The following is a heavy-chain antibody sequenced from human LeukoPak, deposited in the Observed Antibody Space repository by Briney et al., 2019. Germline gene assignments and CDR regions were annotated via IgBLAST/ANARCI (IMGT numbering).Heavy chain of an antibody. D-gene: IGHD4-11*01. CDR3: ARDNPLDYLPAGDY. Sequence: AGGSLRLSCAASGFTFSSYWMSWVRQAPGKGLEWVANIKQDGSEKYYVDSVKGRFTISRDNAKNSLYLQMNSLRAEDTAVYYCARDNPLDYLPAGDYGGQGTLVTVSS. J-gene: IGHJ4*02. V-gene: IGHV3-7*01. CDR1: GFTFSSYW. CDR2: IKQDGSEK.